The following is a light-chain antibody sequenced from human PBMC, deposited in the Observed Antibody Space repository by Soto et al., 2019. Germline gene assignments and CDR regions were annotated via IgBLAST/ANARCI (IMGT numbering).Light chain of an antibody. Sequence: DIQMTQSPSTLSASVGDRVTITCRASQSISSWLAWYQQKPGKAPKLLIYKASILESGVPSRFSGSGSGTEFPLTISSLQPDDSATYYCQQYNDYPWTFGQGTKVDIK. V-gene: IGKV1-5*03. CDR3: QQYNDYPWT. CDR1: QSISSW. J-gene: IGKJ1*01. CDR2: KAS.